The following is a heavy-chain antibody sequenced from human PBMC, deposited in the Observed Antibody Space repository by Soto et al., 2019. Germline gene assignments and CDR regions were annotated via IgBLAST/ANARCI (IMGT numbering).Heavy chain of an antibody. D-gene: IGHD3-3*01. Sequence: GASVKVSCKASGYTFTSYDINWVRQATGQGLEWMGWMNPNSGNTGYAQKFQGRVTMTRNTSISTAYMELSSLRSEDTAVYYCATGHYDFWSGLGVDYYYYMDVWGKGTTDTVSS. CDR1: GYTFTSYD. CDR2: MNPNSGNT. CDR3: ATGHYDFWSGLGVDYYYYMDV. J-gene: IGHJ6*03. V-gene: IGHV1-8*01.